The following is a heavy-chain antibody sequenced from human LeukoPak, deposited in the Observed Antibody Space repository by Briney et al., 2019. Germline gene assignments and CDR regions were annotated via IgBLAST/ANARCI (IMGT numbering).Heavy chain of an antibody. J-gene: IGHJ6*02. V-gene: IGHV1-2*02. CDR3: ARLYYYGMDV. CDR2: INPNSGGT. CDR1: GYTFTGYY. Sequence: EASVKVSCKASGYTFTGYYMHWVRQAPGQGLEWMGWINPNSGGTNYAQKFQGRVTMTRDTSISTAHMELSRLRSDDTAVYYCARLYYYGMDVWGQGTTVTVSS.